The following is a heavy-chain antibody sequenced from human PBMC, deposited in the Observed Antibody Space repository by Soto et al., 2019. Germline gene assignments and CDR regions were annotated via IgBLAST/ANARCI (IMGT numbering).Heavy chain of an antibody. Sequence: QVQLVQPGAEVKKPGSSVKVSCKASGGTFSSYAISWVRQAPGQGLAWMGGIIPIFGTANYAQKCQGRVTITADESTSTAYMEMSSLRSEDTAVYDCAREAYDTAIGIGMDVWCQGATVTVSS. J-gene: IGHJ6*02. D-gene: IGHD5-18*01. CDR3: AREAYDTAIGIGMDV. CDR2: IIPIFGTA. V-gene: IGHV1-69*01. CDR1: GGTFSSYA.